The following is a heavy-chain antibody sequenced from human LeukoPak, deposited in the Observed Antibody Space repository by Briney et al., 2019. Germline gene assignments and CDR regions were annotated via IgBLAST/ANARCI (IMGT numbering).Heavy chain of an antibody. V-gene: IGHV3-53*01. CDR3: ASALYFDY. CDR1: GFTVSSNY. J-gene: IGHJ4*02. CDR2: IYSGGST. Sequence: GGSLRLSCAASGFTVSSNYMSWVRQAPGKGLEWVSVIYSGGSTYYADSVKGRFTISRDNAKNSLYLQMNSLRAEDTAVYYCASALYFDYWGQGTLVTVSS.